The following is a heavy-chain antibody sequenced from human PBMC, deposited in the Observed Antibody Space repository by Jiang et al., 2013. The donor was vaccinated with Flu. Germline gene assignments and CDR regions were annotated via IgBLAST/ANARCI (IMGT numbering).Heavy chain of an antibody. V-gene: IGHV4-30-4*01. CDR1: GGSISSDNYY. D-gene: IGHD3-3*01. CDR3: ARKPLFGVVDS. Sequence: GSGLVKPSQTLSLTCTVSGGSISSDNYYWSWIRQSPGKGLEFIAYIYDSGDTFYNPSLEGRVAISADTSKNQFSLRLGSVTATDTGVYYCARKPLFGVVDSWGQGTLVTVSS. CDR2: IYDSGDT. J-gene: IGHJ4*02.